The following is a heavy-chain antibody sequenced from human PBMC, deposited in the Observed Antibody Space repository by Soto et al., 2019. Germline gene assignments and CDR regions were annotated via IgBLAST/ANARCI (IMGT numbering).Heavy chain of an antibody. CDR2: IYYSGST. Sequence: QLQLQESGPGLVKPSETLSLTCTVSGGSISSSSYYWGWIRQPPGKGLEWIGSIYYSGSTYYNPSLKSRVTISLDTSKNQFSLKLRSVTAADTAVYYCARRSEDGSGSYYFDYWGQGTQVTVSA. V-gene: IGHV4-39*01. D-gene: IGHD3-10*01. CDR1: GGSISSSSYY. J-gene: IGHJ4*02. CDR3: ARRSEDGSGSYYFDY.